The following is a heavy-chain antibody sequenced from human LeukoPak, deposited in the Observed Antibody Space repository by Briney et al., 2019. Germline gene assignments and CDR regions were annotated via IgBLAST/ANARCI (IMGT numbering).Heavy chain of an antibody. V-gene: IGHV5-51*01. D-gene: IGHD1-26*01. J-gene: IGHJ3*02. CDR3: ARLGWKLLRAFDI. CDR2: IYPGDSDT. CDR1: GYSFTSYW. Sequence: GESLKISCKGSGYSFTSYWIGWVRQMPGKGLEWMGIIYPGDSDTRYSPSFQGQITISADKSISTASLQWGSLKTPHTAIYYCARLGWKLLRAFDIWGQGTMVTVSS.